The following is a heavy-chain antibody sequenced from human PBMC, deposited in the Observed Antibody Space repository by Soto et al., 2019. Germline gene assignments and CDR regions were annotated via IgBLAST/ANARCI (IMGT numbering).Heavy chain of an antibody. V-gene: IGHV1-2*02. D-gene: IGHD2-2*01. Sequence: QVQLVQSGAEVKKPGASVKVSCKASGYTFTGYYMHWVRQAPGQGLEWMGWINPNSGGTNYAQKLRGSVTMTRDTSISTAYMELSRFRSDDTAVYYCARDILVTPARPTGMDVWGQGTTVTVS. CDR2: INPNSGGT. CDR1: GYTFTGYY. J-gene: IGHJ6*02. CDR3: ARDILVTPARPTGMDV.